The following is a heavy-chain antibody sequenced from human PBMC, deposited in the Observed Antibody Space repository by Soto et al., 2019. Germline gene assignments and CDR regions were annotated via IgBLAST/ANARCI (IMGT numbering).Heavy chain of an antibody. D-gene: IGHD2-2*01. CDR1: GYTLTELS. CDR2: FDPEDGET. J-gene: IGHJ5*02. Sequence: ASVQVSCKVSGYTLTELSMHWVRQAPGKGHERKGSFDPEDGETIYAQKFQGRVTMTEDTSTDTAYMELSSLRSEDTAVYYCATRPGYCSSTSCYFWFDPWGQGTLVTSPQ. V-gene: IGHV1-24*01. CDR3: ATRPGYCSSTSCYFWFDP.